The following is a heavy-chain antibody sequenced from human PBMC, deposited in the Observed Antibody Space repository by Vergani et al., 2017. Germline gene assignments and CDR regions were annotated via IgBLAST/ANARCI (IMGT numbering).Heavy chain of an antibody. CDR3: ASDTHSGQRADR. CDR2: IHYSENT. CDR1: FVFIRNLY. D-gene: IGHD6-19*01. V-gene: IGHV4-59*11. Sequence: QVQLQESGPGLVKSSETLSLTCRVSFVFIRNLYCNWLRQPPGKGLEWIGSIHYSENTNYNPSLKTRVTISVDTSKHQFSLTLTSVTAADTAVYYCASDTHSGQRADRWGQGILVTVTS. J-gene: IGHJ5*02.